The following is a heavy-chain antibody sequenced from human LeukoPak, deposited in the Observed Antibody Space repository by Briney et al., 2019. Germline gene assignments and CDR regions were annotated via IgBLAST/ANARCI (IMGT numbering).Heavy chain of an antibody. CDR1: GFTFSDYG. Sequence: PGGSLRLSCAASGFTFSDYGIHWVRQAPGKGLEWVAFIRFDGSSKYYTDSVKGRFTISRDNSKNTLYLQMNSLRAEDTAVYYCAKGRYYYDSRGYYWGQGTLVTVSS. V-gene: IGHV3-30*02. J-gene: IGHJ4*02. D-gene: IGHD3-22*01. CDR3: AKGRYYYDSRGYY. CDR2: IRFDGSSK.